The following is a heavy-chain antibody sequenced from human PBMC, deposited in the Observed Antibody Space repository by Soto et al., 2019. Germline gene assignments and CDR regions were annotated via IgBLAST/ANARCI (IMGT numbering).Heavy chain of an antibody. D-gene: IGHD2-2*01. Sequence: GGSLRLSCAASGFAFTSYWIHWVRQPPGKGLVWVSGIKSDGTTTTYADSVKGRFTISRDNAKNTLYLQMSSLSAEATAVYYFVSLFASTSTPRPFYHWGQGTQVTV. CDR2: IKSDGTTT. J-gene: IGHJ4*02. CDR1: GFAFTSYW. CDR3: VSLFASTSTPRPFYH. V-gene: IGHV3-74*01.